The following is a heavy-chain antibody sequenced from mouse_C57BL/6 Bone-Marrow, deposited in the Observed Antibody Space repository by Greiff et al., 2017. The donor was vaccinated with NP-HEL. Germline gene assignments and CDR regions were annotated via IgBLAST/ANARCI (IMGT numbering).Heavy chain of an antibody. J-gene: IGHJ3*01. CDR1: GYTFTSYG. CDR2: IYPRSGNT. Sequence: VKVVESGAELARPGASVKLSCKASGYTFTSYGISWVKQRPGQGLEWIGEIYPRSGNTYYNEKFKGKATLTADKSSSTAYMELRSLTSEDSAVYFWARGFAYWGQGTLVTVSA. V-gene: IGHV1-81*01. CDR3: ARGFAY.